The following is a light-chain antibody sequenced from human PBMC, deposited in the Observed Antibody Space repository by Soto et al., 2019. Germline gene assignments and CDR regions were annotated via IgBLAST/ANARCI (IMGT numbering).Light chain of an antibody. CDR3: QQYGSSGT. V-gene: IGKV1-5*03. Sequence: DIQMTQTPSTLSASVGDTVSITCRASQSISSWLAWYQQKPGIAPKLLIYRASTLEGGVPSRFSGSGSGTEFTLTISRLEPEDFAVYYCQQYGSSGTFGQGTMV. CDR1: QSISSW. CDR2: RAS. J-gene: IGKJ1*01.